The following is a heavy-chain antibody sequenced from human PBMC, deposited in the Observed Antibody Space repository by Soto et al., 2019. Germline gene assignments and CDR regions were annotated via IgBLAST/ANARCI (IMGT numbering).Heavy chain of an antibody. J-gene: IGHJ4*02. CDR2: VSIGGST. CDR3: AKRRGAGGHFDY. V-gene: IGHV3-23*01. Sequence: DVQLLESGGGLVQPEGSLRLSCAASGFTFSSYAMGWVRQGPGKGLEWVAVVSIGGSTHYADSVRGRFTISRDNSKNTLPLQMNSLTAEDPAVYFCAKRRGAGGHFDYWGQGALVTVSS. CDR1: GFTFSSYA. D-gene: IGHD2-15*01.